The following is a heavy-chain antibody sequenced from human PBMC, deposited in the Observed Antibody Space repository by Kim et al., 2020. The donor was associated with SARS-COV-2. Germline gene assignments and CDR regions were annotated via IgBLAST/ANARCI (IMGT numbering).Heavy chain of an antibody. J-gene: IGHJ4*02. Sequence: SIGYADSVKGRFTISRDNAKNSLYLQMNSLRAEDTALYYCAKDTVVPFDYWGQGTLVTVSS. CDR2: SI. CDR3: AKDTVVPFDY. V-gene: IGHV3-9*01. D-gene: IGHD6-6*01.